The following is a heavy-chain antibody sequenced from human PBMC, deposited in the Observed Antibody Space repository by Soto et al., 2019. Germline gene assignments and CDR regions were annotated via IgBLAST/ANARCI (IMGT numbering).Heavy chain of an antibody. Sequence: ASVKVSCKASGYTFTGYYMHWVRQAPGQGLEWMGWINPNSGGTNYAQKFQGWVTMTRDTSISTAYMELSRLRSDDTAVYYCARGHYYDSSGYSDYWGQGTLVTVSS. CDR3: ARGHYYDSSGYSDY. V-gene: IGHV1-2*04. CDR2: INPNSGGT. CDR1: GYTFTGYY. J-gene: IGHJ4*02. D-gene: IGHD3-22*01.